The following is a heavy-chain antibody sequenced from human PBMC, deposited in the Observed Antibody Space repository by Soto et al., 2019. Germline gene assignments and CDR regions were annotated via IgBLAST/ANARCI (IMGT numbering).Heavy chain of an antibody. CDR3: ARVSCSSTSCYGIDY. CDR1: GLTVSANF. Sequence: GGSLRLSCAVSGLTVSANFMSWVRQAPGKGLEWVPVVYSGGITNYANSVKGRFTISRDNSKNTLYLQLNSLRAEDTAVYYCARVSCSSTSCYGIDYWGQGTPVTVSS. CDR2: VYSGGIT. V-gene: IGHV3-66*01. J-gene: IGHJ4*02. D-gene: IGHD2-2*01.